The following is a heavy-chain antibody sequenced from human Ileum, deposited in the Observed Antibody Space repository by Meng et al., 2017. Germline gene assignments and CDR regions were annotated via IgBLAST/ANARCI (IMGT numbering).Heavy chain of an antibody. CDR2: IDHLGIA. J-gene: IGHJ4*02. V-gene: IGHV4-4*02. Sequence: QVQLQESGPGLGKASETLSLTFSVSGASMSVVSYWSWVRQSPGKGLEWIGQIDHLGIAYYKPSLKSRVTMSIDQSKSQFSLRLTSVSAADTAVYYCARHGGYYQDFWGQGTLVTVSS. D-gene: IGHD4-23*01. CDR1: GASMSVVSY. CDR3: ARHGGYYQDF.